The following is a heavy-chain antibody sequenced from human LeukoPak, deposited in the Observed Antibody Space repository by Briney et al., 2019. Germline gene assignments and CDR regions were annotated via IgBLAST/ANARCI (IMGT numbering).Heavy chain of an antibody. CDR1: GFTFSSYS. V-gene: IGHV3-21*01. CDR3: ARDEIGFASRPKAFDI. Sequence: GGSLRLSCAASGFTFSSYSMNWVRQAPGKGLEWVSSISSSSSYIYYADSVKGRFTISRDNAKNSLYLQMNSLRAEDTAVYYRARDEIGFASRPKAFDIWGQGTMVTVSS. D-gene: IGHD2-15*01. J-gene: IGHJ3*02. CDR2: ISSSSSYI.